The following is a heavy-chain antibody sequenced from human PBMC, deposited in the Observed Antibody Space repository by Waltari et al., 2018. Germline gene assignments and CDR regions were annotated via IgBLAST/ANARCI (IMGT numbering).Heavy chain of an antibody. D-gene: IGHD2-21*01. V-gene: IGHV1-46*01. J-gene: IGHJ6*02. CDR1: EYTFTSSY. CDR3: ARDTGALWMDV. CDR2: INPRGGST. Sequence: QVQLVQSGAEVKKPGASVKISCKTSEYTFTSSYINWVRQAPGQGLEWMGIINPRGGSTIYAKKFQGRVTMTRDTSTSTVYMELSSLRSEDTAVYYCARDTGALWMDVWGQGTTVTVSS.